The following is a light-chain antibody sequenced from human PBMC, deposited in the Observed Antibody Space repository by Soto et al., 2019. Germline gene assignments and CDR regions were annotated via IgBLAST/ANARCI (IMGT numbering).Light chain of an antibody. V-gene: IGKV3-15*01. CDR1: QSVSSN. CDR3: QQYNNWPQA. CDR2: DAS. J-gene: IGKJ1*01. Sequence: IVMTQSPATLSVSPGERATFSCWASQSVSSNLAWYQQKPGQAPRLLIYDASTRATDIPARFSGSGSGTEFTLTISSLQSEDFAEYHCQQYNNWPQAFGQGTKVDI.